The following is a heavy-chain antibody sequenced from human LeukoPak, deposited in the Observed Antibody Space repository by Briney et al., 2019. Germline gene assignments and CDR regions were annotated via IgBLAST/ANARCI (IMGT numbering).Heavy chain of an antibody. D-gene: IGHD2-15*01. J-gene: IGHJ4*02. Sequence: GGSLRLSCVASGLTYRNAWMTWVRQARGKGLEWVGRIKSNPDGGTTDFAASVKGRFFISRDDSKSTLSLQMNSLKIEDTAVYYCTTGGPHISGHPLDYWGQGIPVTVSS. V-gene: IGHV3-15*05. CDR2: IKSNPDGGTT. CDR1: GLTYRNAW. CDR3: TTGGPHISGHPLDY.